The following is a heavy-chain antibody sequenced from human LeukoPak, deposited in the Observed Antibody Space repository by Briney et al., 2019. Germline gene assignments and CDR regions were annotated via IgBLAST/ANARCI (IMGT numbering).Heavy chain of an antibody. CDR1: GGSISSYY. J-gene: IGHJ4*02. CDR2: IYTSGST. Sequence: SETLSLTCTVSGGSISSYYWSWIRQPAGKGLEWIGRIYTSGSTNYNPSLKSRVTISVDTSKNQFSLKLSSVTAADTAVYYCARVPRQWTTVTPWWGQGTLVTVSS. D-gene: IGHD4-17*01. V-gene: IGHV4-4*07. CDR3: ARVPRQWTTVTPW.